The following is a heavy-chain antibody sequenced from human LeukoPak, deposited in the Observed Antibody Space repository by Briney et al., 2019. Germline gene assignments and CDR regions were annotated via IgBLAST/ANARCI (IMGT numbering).Heavy chain of an antibody. CDR2: INAGNGNT. CDR3: ARGQYYYDSTLDY. J-gene: IGHJ4*02. V-gene: IGHV1-3*01. Sequence: ASVKVSCKASGYTFTSYAMHWVRQAPGQRLEWMGWINAGNGNTKYSQKFQGRVTITRDTSVSTAYMELSSLRSEDTAVYYCARGQYYYDSTLDYWGQGTLVTVSS. CDR1: GYTFTSYA. D-gene: IGHD3-22*01.